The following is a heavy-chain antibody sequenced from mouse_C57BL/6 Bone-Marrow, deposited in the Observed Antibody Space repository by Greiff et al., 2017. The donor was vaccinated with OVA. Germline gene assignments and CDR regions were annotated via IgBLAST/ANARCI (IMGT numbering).Heavy chain of an antibody. CDR2: IGPGSGST. CDR1: GSTFTDYY. D-gene: IGHD1-1*01. CDR3: AREYGSRLAY. J-gene: IGHJ3*01. Sequence: VQLQQSGAELVKPGASVKISCKASGSTFTDYYINWVKQRPGQGLEWIGKIGPGSGSTYSNEKFKGKATLTADKDSSTAYMQLSSLTSEDAAVYVGAREYGSRLAYWGQGTLVTVSA. V-gene: IGHV1-77*01.